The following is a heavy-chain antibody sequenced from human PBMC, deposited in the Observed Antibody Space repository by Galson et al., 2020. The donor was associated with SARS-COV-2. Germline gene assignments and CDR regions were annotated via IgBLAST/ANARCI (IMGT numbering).Heavy chain of an antibody. D-gene: IGHD1-26*01. Sequence: SETLSLTCAVSGYYISSGYYWGWIRQPPGKGLEWIGSIHHSGSTYYNPTLKSRVTISVDTSKNQFSLKLSSVTAADTAVYYCARHRASVGATGYWYFDLWGRGTLVTVSS. J-gene: IGHJ2*01. CDR2: IHHSGST. V-gene: IGHV4-38-2*01. CDR1: GYYISSGYY. CDR3: ARHRASVGATGYWYFDL.